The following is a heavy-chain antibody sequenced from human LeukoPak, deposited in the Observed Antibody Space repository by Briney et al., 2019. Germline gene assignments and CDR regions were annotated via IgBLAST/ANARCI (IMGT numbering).Heavy chain of an antibody. CDR3: ATSFDSSVYYFDY. CDR2: IQPGDSKT. CDR1: GYSFTSYW. J-gene: IGHJ4*02. V-gene: IGHV5-51*01. D-gene: IGHD3-22*01. Sequence: PGESLKISCKGSGYSFTSYWIGWVRQMHGKGLEWLGIIQPGDSKTRYSPSFQGQVNLSVDKSINTAYLHWSSLEASDTAIFYCATSFDSSVYYFDYWGRGTLVTVSS.